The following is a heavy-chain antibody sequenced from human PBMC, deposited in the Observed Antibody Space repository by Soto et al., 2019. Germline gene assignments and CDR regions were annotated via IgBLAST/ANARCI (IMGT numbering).Heavy chain of an antibody. CDR2: IKSKTDGGTT. CDR1: GFTFSNAW. V-gene: IGHV3-15*07. CDR3: ARVMVYATFDYYYYMDV. J-gene: IGHJ6*03. D-gene: IGHD2-8*01. Sequence: GGSLRLSCAASGFTFSNAWMNWVRQAPGKGLEWVGRIKSKTDGGTTDYAAPGKGRFTISRDNSKNTLYLQMNSLKTEDTAVYYYARVMVYATFDYYYYMDVWGKGTTVTVSS.